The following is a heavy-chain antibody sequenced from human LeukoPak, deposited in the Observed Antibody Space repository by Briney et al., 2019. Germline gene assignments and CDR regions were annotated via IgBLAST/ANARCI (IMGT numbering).Heavy chain of an antibody. J-gene: IGHJ4*02. V-gene: IGHV4-30-2*01. CDR3: ARDQVDYDTPDHFDY. Sequence: SETLSLTCKVSGDSHSSSTCNWSWIRQPPGKGLEWIGYISQSGNSYFTPSLKSRATISVDRSKNQFSLTLTSVTAADTAVYYCARDQVDYDTPDHFDYWGKGTLVTVSS. CDR2: ISQSGNS. D-gene: IGHD3-22*01. CDR1: GDSHSSSTCN.